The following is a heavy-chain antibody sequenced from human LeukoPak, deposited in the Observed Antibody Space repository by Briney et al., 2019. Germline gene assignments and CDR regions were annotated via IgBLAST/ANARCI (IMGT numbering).Heavy chain of an antibody. V-gene: IGHV4-59*08. J-gene: IGHJ4*02. CDR2: IYYSGST. Sequence: SETLSLTCTVSGGSISSYYWSWIRQPPGKGLEWIGYIYYSGSTNYNPSLKSRATISVDTSKNQFSLKLSSVTAADTAVYYCARRSRGATFFDYWGQGTLVTVSS. D-gene: IGHD1-26*01. CDR1: GGSISSYY. CDR3: ARRSRGATFFDY.